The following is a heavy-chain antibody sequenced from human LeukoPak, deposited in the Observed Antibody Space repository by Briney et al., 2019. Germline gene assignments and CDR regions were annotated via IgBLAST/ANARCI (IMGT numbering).Heavy chain of an antibody. CDR1: GYTFTGYY. J-gene: IGHJ4*02. D-gene: IGHD2-2*01. V-gene: IGHV1-2*02. Sequence: AASVKVSCKASGYTFTGYYMHWVRQAPGQGLEGMGWINPNSGGTNYAQKFQGRVTMTRDTSISTAYMELSRLRSDDTAVYYCARGACSSTSCLYFDYWGQGTLVTVSS. CDR2: INPNSGGT. CDR3: ARGACSSTSCLYFDY.